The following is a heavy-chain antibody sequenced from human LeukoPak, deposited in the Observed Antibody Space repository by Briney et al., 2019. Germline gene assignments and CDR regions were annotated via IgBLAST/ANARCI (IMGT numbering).Heavy chain of an antibody. CDR1: GFTFSSYS. CDR3: TRVSSSGGSSDY. J-gene: IGHJ4*02. CDR2: ISSSSSYI. D-gene: IGHD4-23*01. V-gene: IGHV3-21*01. Sequence: GGSLRLSCAASGFTFSSYSMNWVRQAPGKGLEWVSSISSSSSYIYYADSVKGRFTISRDNAKNTLYLQMNSLRAEDTAVYYCTRVSSSGGSSDYWGQGTLVTVSS.